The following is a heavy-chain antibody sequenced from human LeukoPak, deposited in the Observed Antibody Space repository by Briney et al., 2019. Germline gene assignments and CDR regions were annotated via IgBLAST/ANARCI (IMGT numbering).Heavy chain of an antibody. J-gene: IGHJ4*02. CDR3: ARDPSSGWLNLDF. V-gene: IGHV3-74*01. CDR2: IRNDGHDT. D-gene: IGHD6-19*01. CDR1: GFAFSSYW. Sequence: GGSLRLSCAASGFAFSSYWMHWVRQAPGQGLVWVSRIRNDGHDTSYADSVKGRFTISRDNAKNTVYLQMNSLRAEDMAVYYCARDPSSGWLNLDFWGQGILVTASS.